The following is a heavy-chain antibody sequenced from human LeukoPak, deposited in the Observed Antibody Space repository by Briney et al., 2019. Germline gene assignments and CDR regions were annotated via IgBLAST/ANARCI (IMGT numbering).Heavy chain of an antibody. D-gene: IGHD2-15*01. Sequence: SETLSLTRAVYGGSFSGHYWSWVRQPPGKGLEWIGEINHSGSTNSNPSLKSRVTISVETSKHQFSLTMNSVPAADTAVYYCARGRNQDCSGVTCYVLDFWGQGNLVTVSS. V-gene: IGHV4-34*01. CDR1: GGSFSGHY. J-gene: IGHJ4*02. CDR3: ARGRNQDCSGVTCYVLDF. CDR2: INHSGST.